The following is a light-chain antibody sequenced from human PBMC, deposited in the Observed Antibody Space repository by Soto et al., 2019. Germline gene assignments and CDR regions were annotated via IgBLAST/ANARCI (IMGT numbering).Light chain of an antibody. J-gene: IGLJ2*01. CDR2: LNSDGSH. CDR1: SGHSSYA. V-gene: IGLV4-69*01. CDR3: QTWGTGIPV. Sequence: QPVLTQSPSASASLGASVTLTCTLRSGHSSYAIAWHQQQPEKGPRYLMKLNSDGSHSKGDGIPDRFSGSRSGAERYLTIASLQSEDEAYYYFQTWGTGIPVFGGGTKLTVL.